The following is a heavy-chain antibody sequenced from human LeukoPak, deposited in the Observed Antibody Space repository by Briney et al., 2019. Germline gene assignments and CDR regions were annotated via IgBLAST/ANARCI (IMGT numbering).Heavy chain of an antibody. CDR1: GYTLSELS. J-gene: IGHJ3*02. CDR2: FDPEDGET. CDR3: ARTPPSYGDSNFDAFDI. V-gene: IGHV1-24*01. D-gene: IGHD4-17*01. Sequence: GASVKVSCKVSGYTLSELSMHWVRQAPGKGLEWMGGFDPEDGETIYAQKFQGRVTMTEDTSTDTAYMELSSLRSEDTAVYYCARTPPSYGDSNFDAFDIWGQGTMVTVSS.